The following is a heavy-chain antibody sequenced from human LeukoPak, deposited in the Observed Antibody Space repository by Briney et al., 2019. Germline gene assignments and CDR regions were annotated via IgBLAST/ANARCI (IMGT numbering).Heavy chain of an antibody. J-gene: IGHJ6*03. CDR3: ASRRRNCSSTSCYGRLHYYYYMDV. D-gene: IGHD2-2*01. V-gene: IGHV4-39*07. Sequence: SETLSLTCSVSDGSISSRSYYWGWIRQPPGKGLEWIGSINYSGRTYYNPSLKSRVTISVDTSKNQFSLKLSSVTAADTAVYYCASRRRNCSSTSCYGRLHYYYYMDVWGKGTTVTVSS. CDR2: INYSGRT. CDR1: DGSISSRSYY.